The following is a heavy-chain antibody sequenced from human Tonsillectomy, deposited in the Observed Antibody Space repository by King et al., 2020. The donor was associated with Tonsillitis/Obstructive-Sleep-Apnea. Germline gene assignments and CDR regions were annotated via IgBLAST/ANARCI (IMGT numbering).Heavy chain of an antibody. CDR2: IHSDGST. CDR1: GFTVSSNF. Sequence: VQLVESGGGLVQPGGSLRLSCAASGFTVSSNFMSWVRQAPGKGLEWVSVIHSDGSTYYADSVKGRFTISRDNSKNTLYLQMNSLRAEDPAVDYCARGGSWSFDYWGQGTLVTVSS. D-gene: IGHD6-13*01. J-gene: IGHJ4*02. V-gene: IGHV3-66*01. CDR3: ARGGSWSFDY.